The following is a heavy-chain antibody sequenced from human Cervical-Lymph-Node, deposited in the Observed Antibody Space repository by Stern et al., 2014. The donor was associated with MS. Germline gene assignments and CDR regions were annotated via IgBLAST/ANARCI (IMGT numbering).Heavy chain of an antibody. D-gene: IGHD5-24*01. CDR2: FYSGIST. Sequence: EVQLVQSGGTLVQPGGSLRLSCAASGSTVNSNYMTWVRQAPGKGLEWVSIFYSGISTYYAESVKGRFSFSIDNSKNTLFLHMNNLRVEDTAMYYCMREMAARRLDPWGQGTLVIVSA. CDR3: MREMAARRLDP. V-gene: IGHV3-66*01. CDR1: GSTVNSNY. J-gene: IGHJ5*02.